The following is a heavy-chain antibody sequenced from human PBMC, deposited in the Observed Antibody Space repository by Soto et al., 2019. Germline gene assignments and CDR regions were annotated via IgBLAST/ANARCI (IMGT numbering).Heavy chain of an antibody. CDR3: ARGLRFCDWFDP. J-gene: IGHJ5*02. CDR2: IYSSGNT. V-gene: IGHV4-4*07. CDR1: VGTTSGKS. D-gene: IGHD3-3*01. Sequence: SDAVLDIFIVLVGTTSGKSCSCVRQPAGKGLEWIGRIYSSGNTKYNPSLQSRVTMSLDTSNNQFSLRLTSVTAADTAVYYCARGLRFCDWFDPWGNLTLGTVSS.